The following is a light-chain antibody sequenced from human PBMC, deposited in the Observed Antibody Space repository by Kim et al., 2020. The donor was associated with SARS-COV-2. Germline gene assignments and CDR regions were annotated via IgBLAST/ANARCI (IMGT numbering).Light chain of an antibody. J-gene: IGKJ2*01. V-gene: IGKV3-20*01. Sequence: EIVLTQSPGTLSLSPGEGATLFCRASQSVSSNYLAWYQRKPGQAPRLLIYAASTRATGIPDRFSGSGSGTDFSLTVSRLEPEDFAVYYCQQYARSPPTFGQGTKLEIK. CDR3: QQYARSPPT. CDR2: AAS. CDR1: QSVSSNY.